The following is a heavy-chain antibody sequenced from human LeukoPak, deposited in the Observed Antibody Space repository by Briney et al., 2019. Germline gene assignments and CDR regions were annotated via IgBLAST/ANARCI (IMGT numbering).Heavy chain of an antibody. CDR2: ISSRSAHI. CDR1: DSTFSSFS. J-gene: IGHJ6*02. Sequence: GGSLRLSCAASDSTFSSFSMRWVRQAPGKGLFWVAAISSRSAHIYYADSAKGRFTISRDNAKKSLYLEMNNLRADDTAVYYCARDRSTSRYYHGMDVWGPGNTVIVSS. V-gene: IGHV3-21*01. D-gene: IGHD2-2*01. CDR3: ARDRSTSRYYHGMDV.